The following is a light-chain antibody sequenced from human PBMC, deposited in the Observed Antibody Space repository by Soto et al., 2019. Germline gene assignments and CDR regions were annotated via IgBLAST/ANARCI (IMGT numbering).Light chain of an antibody. CDR3: QQYNSYPWT. CDR2: KAS. J-gene: IGKJ1*01. V-gene: IGKV1-5*03. CDR1: QSISSW. Sequence: DIQMTQSPSTLSASVGDRVTITCRASQSISSWLAWYQQKPGKAPKLLIYKASSLESGVPSRFSGSGFRTEFTLTIRSLQPDDFTNYYCQQYNSYPWTFGQGTKVEIK.